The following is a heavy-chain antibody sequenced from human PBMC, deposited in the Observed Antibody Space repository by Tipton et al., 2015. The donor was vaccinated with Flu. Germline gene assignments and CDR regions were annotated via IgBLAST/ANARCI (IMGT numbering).Heavy chain of an antibody. CDR2: IYYSGST. CDR3: ARGAHDFWSGYPTHYFDY. J-gene: IGHJ4*02. V-gene: IGHV4-31*03. Sequence: TLSLTCTVSGGSISSGGYYWSWIRQHPGKGLEWIGYIYYSGSTYYNPSLKSRVTISVDTSKNQFSLKLSSVTAADTAVYYCARGAHDFWSGYPTHYFDYWGQGTLVTVSS. CDR1: GGSISSGGYY. D-gene: IGHD3-3*01.